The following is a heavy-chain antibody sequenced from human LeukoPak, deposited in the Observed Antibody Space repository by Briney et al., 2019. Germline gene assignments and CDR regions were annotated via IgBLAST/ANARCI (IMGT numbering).Heavy chain of an antibody. D-gene: IGHD2-2*01. V-gene: IGHV2-5*01. CDR1: GFSLSSSGDG. CDR2: IYWYEDK. CDR3: AHRLLTADYFDY. Sequence: SGPTLATPTQPLTLTCTFSGFSLSSSGDGVGWIRELPAKTLEWLAIIYWYEDKRYSPSLKSRLTITKDTSKNQVVLTMTNMDPVDTGTYYCAHRLLTADYFDYWGQGILVSVSS. J-gene: IGHJ4*02.